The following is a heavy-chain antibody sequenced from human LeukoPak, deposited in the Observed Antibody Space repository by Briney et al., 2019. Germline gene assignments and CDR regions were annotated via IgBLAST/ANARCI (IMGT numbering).Heavy chain of an antibody. CDR3: ARDSGDWFDP. Sequence: SQTLSLTCTDSGGSITGGGYYCSWIRQHPGKGLEWIGYIYYSGSTYYNPSLKSRVTISVDTSKNQFSLKLTSVTAADTAVYYCARDSGDWFDPWGQGTLVTVSS. CDR2: IYYSGST. CDR1: GGSITGGGYY. V-gene: IGHV4-31*03. J-gene: IGHJ5*02.